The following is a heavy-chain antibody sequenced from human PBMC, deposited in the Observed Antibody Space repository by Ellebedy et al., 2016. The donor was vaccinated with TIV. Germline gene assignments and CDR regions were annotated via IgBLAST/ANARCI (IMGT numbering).Heavy chain of an antibody. CDR2: ISYDGTTK. CDR1: GFTFRSYP. D-gene: IGHD3-10*01. Sequence: GESLKISCTVSGFTFRSYPIHWVRLAPGKGLEWVTLISYDGTTKYNADSVKGRFTISRDNSKNTLNLQMNSLTTEDTAVYYCARDLYFGEGDALDIWGQGTMVTVSS. V-gene: IGHV3-30-3*01. J-gene: IGHJ3*02. CDR3: ARDLYFGEGDALDI.